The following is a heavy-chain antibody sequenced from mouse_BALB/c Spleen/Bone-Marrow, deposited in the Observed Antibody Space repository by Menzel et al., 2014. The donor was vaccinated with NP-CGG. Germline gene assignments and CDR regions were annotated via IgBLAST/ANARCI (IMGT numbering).Heavy chain of an antibody. CDR3: ARSDGYRVMDY. CDR2: IFPGTGTT. V-gene: IGHV1S132*01. CDR1: GYTFTSYW. D-gene: IGHD2-3*01. Sequence: VQRVESGTELVKPGASVKLSCKTSGYTFTSYWIQWVKQRPGQGLGWIGEIFPGTGTTYYNEKFKGKATLTADKSSSTAYMQLSSLTSVDSAVYFCARSDGYRVMDYWGQGTSVTVSS. J-gene: IGHJ4*01.